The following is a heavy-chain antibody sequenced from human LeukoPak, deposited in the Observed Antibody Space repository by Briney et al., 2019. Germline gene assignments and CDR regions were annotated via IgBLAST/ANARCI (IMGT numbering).Heavy chain of an antibody. CDR3: ARIGWVRGSGHAGEIDY. J-gene: IGHJ4*02. D-gene: IGHD3-10*01. CDR2: ISYDGSNK. V-gene: IGHV3-30-3*01. CDR1: GFTFSSYA. Sequence: GRSLRLSCAASGFTFSSYAMHWVRQAPGKGLEWVAVISYDGSNKYYADSVKGRFTISRDNSKNTLYLQMNSLRAEDTAVYYCARIGWVRGSGHAGEIDYWGQGTLVTVSS.